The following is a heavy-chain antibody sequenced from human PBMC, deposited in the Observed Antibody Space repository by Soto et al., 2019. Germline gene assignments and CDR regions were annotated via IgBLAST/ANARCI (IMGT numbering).Heavy chain of an antibody. D-gene: IGHD6-19*01. J-gene: IGHJ4*02. CDR3: AKADGEQWLIPHLDN. CDR1: GFNFKKFA. V-gene: IGHV3-23*01. Sequence: EVQLLESGGGVVQPGGSLRLYCVASGFNFKKFAMAWVRQAPGEGLEWVSGISCCGGSTSYADSVKGRFSTARDDSKNTLSLQMNGLRVEDTAQYFCAKADGEQWLIPHLDNWGQGTLVTVS. CDR2: ISCCGGST.